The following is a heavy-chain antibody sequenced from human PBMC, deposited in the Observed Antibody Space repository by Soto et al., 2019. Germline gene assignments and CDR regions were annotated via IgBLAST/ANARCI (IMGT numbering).Heavy chain of an antibody. CDR2: IIPIFGTA. D-gene: IGHD2-2*02. CDR3: ARDWVVVVPAAIRLGDYYYGMDV. V-gene: IGHV1-69*13. Sequence: SVKVSCKASGGTFSSYAISWVRQAPGQGLEWMGGIIPIFGTANYAQKFQGRVTITADESTSTAYMELSSLRSEDTAVYYCARDWVVVVPAAIRLGDYYYGMDVWGQGTTVTVS. CDR1: GGTFSSYA. J-gene: IGHJ6*02.